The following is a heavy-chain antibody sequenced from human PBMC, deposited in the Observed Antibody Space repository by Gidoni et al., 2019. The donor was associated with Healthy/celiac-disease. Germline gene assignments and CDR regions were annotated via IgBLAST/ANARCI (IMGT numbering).Heavy chain of an antibody. J-gene: IGHJ4*02. D-gene: IGHD3-10*01. CDR2: IYYSGST. CDR3: ARAGLWSPYYFDY. V-gene: IGHV4-61*01. Sequence: QVQLQESGPGLVKPSATLSLTCTVSGGSVSSGSYYWSWIRQPPGKGLEWIGYIYYSGSTNYNPSLKSRVTISVDTSKNQFSLKLSSVTAADTAVYYCARAGLWSPYYFDYWGQGTLVTVSS. CDR1: GGSVSSGSYY.